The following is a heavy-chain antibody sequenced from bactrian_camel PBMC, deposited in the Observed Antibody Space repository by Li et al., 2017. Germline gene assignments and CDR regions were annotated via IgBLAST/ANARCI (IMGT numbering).Heavy chain of an antibody. CDR2: MASDGTT. J-gene: IGHJ4*01. D-gene: IGHD1*01. CDR1: GYIFSSCK. Sequence: HVQLVESGGGSVQSGGSLRLSCAASGYIFSSCKMAWYRQAPGKERELVSSMASDGTTTYANSVKGRFTISIDNSKNTLYLQTNSLRADDSAMYYCAIGLFADFGLGLGTQVTVS. V-gene: IGHV3S53*01.